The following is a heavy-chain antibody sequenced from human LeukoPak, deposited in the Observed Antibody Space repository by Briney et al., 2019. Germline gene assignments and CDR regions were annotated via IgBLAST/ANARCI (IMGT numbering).Heavy chain of an antibody. Sequence: SETLSLTCTVSGGSISSYYWSWIRQPPGKGLEWIGYICYSGSTNYNPSLKSRVTISVDTSKNQFSLKLSSVTAADTAVYYCARVVVGVGYYYYYGMDVWGQGTTVTVSS. J-gene: IGHJ6*02. CDR2: ICYSGST. V-gene: IGHV4-59*01. CDR3: ARVVVGVGYYYYYGMDV. D-gene: IGHD3-22*01. CDR1: GGSISSYY.